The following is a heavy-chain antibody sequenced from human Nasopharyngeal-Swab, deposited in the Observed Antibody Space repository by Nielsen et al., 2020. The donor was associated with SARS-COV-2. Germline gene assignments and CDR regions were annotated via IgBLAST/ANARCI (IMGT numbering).Heavy chain of an antibody. CDR1: GGSFSGSH. CDR3: ARLLSGTKPPHDAFDI. J-gene: IGHJ3*02. D-gene: IGHD1-26*01. V-gene: IGHV4-34*01. Sequence: GSLRLSCAVYGGSFSGSHWSWIRQPPGKGLEWIGEINHSGSTKYNPSLKSRVTISVDTSKNQFSLKLSSVTAADTAVYYCARLLSGTKPPHDAFDIWGQGTMVTVSS. CDR2: INHSGST.